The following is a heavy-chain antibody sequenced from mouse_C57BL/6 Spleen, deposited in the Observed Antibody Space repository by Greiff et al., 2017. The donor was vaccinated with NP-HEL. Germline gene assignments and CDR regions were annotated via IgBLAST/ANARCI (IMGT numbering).Heavy chain of an antibody. CDR3: ARKGGYYYFDY. CDR1: GYTFTDYY. V-gene: IGHV1-19*01. D-gene: IGHD2-3*01. Sequence: VQLQQSGPVLVKPGASVKMSCKASGYTFTDYYMNWVKQSHGKSLEWIGFINPYNGGTSYNQKFKGKATLTVDKSSSTAYMELNSLTSEDSAVYYCARKGGYYYFDYWGQGTTLTVSS. CDR2: INPYNGGT. J-gene: IGHJ2*01.